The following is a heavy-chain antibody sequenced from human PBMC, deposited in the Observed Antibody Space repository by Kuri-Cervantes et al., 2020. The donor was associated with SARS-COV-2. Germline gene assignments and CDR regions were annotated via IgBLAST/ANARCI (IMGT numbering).Heavy chain of an antibody. Sequence: GGSLRLSCAASGFTFSSYGMHWVRQAPGKGLEWVAVISYDGSNKYYADTVKGRFTISRDNSKNTLYLQMNSLRAEDTAVYYCAKGRSGYYQYWGQGTLVTVSS. CDR1: GFTFSSYG. J-gene: IGHJ4*02. V-gene: IGHV3-30*18. CDR3: AKGRSGYYQY. CDR2: ISYDGSNK. D-gene: IGHD3-22*01.